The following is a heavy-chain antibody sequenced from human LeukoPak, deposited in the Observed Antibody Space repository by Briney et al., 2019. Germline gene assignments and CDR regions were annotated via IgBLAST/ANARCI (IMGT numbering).Heavy chain of an antibody. D-gene: IGHD4-23*01. J-gene: IGHJ4*02. CDR3: AANGGPFDF. V-gene: IGHV3-7*05. CDR2: IKQEGSEK. CDR1: GFTFRNYW. Sequence: GGSLRLSCAASGFTFRNYWMSWVRQAPGKGLEFVANIKQEGSEKYYVDSVKGRFTISRDNAKNSLYLQMNGLRAEDTAVYYCAANGGPFDFWGQGTLVTVSP.